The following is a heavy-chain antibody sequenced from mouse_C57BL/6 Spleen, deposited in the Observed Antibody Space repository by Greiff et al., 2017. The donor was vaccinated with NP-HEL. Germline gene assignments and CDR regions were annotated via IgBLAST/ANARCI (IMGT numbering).Heavy chain of an antibody. D-gene: IGHD2-4*01. CDR1: GFSLTSYG. CDR3: ARNGFYDYDDYYAMDY. CDR2: IWSGGST. V-gene: IGHV2-2*01. J-gene: IGHJ4*01. Sequence: VQLQQSGPGLVQPSQSLSITCTVSGFSLTSYGVHWVRQSPGKGLEWLGVIWSGGSTDYNAAFISRLSISKDNSKSQVFFKMNSLQADDTAIYYCARNGFYDYDDYYAMDYWGQGTSVTVSS.